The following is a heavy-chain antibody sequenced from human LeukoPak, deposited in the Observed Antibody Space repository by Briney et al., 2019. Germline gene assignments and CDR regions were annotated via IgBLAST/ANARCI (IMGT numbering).Heavy chain of an antibody. V-gene: IGHV4-59*01. CDR1: GGSISSYY. J-gene: IGHJ5*02. CDR2: IYYSGST. CDR3: ARDVGDYSGYDWGKSNWFDP. D-gene: IGHD5-12*01. Sequence: KPSETLSLTCTVSGGSISSYYWSWIRQPPGKGLEWIGYIYYSGSTNYNPSLKSRVTISVDTSKNQFSLKLSSVTAADTAVYYCARDVGDYSGYDWGKSNWFDPWGQGTLVTVSS.